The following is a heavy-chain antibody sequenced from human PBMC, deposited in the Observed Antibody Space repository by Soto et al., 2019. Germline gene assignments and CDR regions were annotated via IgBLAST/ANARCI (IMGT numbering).Heavy chain of an antibody. V-gene: IGHV1-3*01. CDR1: GYTFTSYT. J-gene: IGHJ4*02. D-gene: IGHD3-10*01. Sequence: QVQLEQSGAEVKKPGASVKVSCKTSGYTFTSYTLHWVRQAPGQGLEWMGWINAGNGREKYSQRFQDRVSLSTNKPAATAYMDLRTLRSEATAMYYCAGGGGGVGEASFDSWGQGTLVTVSS. CDR3: AGGGGGVGEASFDS. CDR2: INAGNGRE.